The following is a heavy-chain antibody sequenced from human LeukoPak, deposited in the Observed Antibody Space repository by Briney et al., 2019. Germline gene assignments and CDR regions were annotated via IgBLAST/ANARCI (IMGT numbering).Heavy chain of an antibody. J-gene: IGHJ4*02. D-gene: IGHD3-16*02. Sequence: PSETLSLTCAVYGGSFSGYYWSWIRQPPGKGLEWIGEINHSGSTNYNPSLKGRVTISVDTSKNQFSLKLSSVTAADTAVYYCARLGITFGGVIVRRFDYWGQGTLVTVSS. CDR2: INHSGST. CDR1: GGSFSGYY. CDR3: ARLGITFGGVIVRRFDY. V-gene: IGHV4-34*01.